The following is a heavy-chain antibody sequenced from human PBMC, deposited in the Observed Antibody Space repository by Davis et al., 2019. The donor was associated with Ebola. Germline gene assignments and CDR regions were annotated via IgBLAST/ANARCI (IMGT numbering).Heavy chain of an antibody. CDR1: GFTFSSYG. Sequence: VGSLRLSCAASGFTFSSYGMHWVRQAPGKGLEWVAVIWYDGSNKYYADSVKGRFTISRDNSKNTLYLQMNSLRAEDTAVYYCARGTYCSGGSCYYYGMDVWGQGTTVTVSS. CDR3: ARGTYCSGGSCYYYGMDV. V-gene: IGHV3-30*19. CDR2: IWYDGSNK. J-gene: IGHJ6*02. D-gene: IGHD2-15*01.